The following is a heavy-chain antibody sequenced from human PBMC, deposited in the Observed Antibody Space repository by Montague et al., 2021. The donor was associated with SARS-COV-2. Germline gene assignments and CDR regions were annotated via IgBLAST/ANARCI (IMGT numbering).Heavy chain of an antibody. V-gene: IGHV4-39*01. CDR2: IYDSGST. CDR3: ARAPYYGPGKPYQFDY. CDR1: GGSISSSSYY. Sequence: ETLSLTCTVAGGSISSSSYYWGWIRQPPGKGLEWIGSIYDSGSTLYNPSLKSRVTISVDTSKNQFSLKLSSVTAADTAVYYCARAPYYGPGKPYQFDYWGRGTLVTVSS. J-gene: IGHJ4*02. D-gene: IGHD3-10*01.